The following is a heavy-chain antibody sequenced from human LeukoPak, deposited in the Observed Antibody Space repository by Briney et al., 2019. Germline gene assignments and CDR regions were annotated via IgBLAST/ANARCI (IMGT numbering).Heavy chain of an antibody. D-gene: IGHD4-17*01. CDR1: GFTFSSYS. Sequence: SGGSLSLSCAASGFTFSSYSMSWVRPAPGKGLEWVSSISSNSSYINYTPSVKGRVTISRDNAKNSLYLQMNSLRAEDTAVYYCARDHLRDYADSVSHWGQGTLVTVSS. CDR2: ISSNSSYI. J-gene: IGHJ4*02. V-gene: IGHV3-21*01. CDR3: ARDHLRDYADSVSH.